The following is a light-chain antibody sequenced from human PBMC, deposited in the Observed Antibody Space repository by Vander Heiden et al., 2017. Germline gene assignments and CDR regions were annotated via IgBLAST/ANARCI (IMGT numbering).Light chain of an antibody. V-gene: IGKV1-33*01. Sequence: DIQMTQSPSSLSASVGDRVTITCQACHDIRIYLNWYQQKPGKAPKLLIHDAYTLQSGVPSRFSGSGSGTEFTLSISSLQPEDIATYFCQQYDLLVSFGQGTKLEIK. CDR1: HDIRIY. CDR2: DAY. J-gene: IGKJ2*03. CDR3: QQYDLLVS.